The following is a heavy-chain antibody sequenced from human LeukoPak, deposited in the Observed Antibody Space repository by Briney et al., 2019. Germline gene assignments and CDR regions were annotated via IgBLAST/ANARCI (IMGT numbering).Heavy chain of an antibody. CDR2: XILIFGTA. CDR1: XGTFSSYA. CDR3: ARVRTIFGVVINYFDY. Sequence: XSXGTFSSYAISXXRQAPXQGLXXXGXXILIFGTANYAQKFQGRVTITTDESTSTTYMELSSLRSEDTAVYYCARVRTIFGVVINYFDYWGQGTLVTVSS. V-gene: IGHV1-69*05. J-gene: IGHJ4*02. D-gene: IGHD3-3*01.